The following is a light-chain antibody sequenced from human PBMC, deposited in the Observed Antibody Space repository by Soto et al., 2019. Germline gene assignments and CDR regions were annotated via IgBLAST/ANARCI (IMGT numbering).Light chain of an antibody. CDR3: CSYAGSSMFV. CDR1: SSDVGPYNL. CDR2: EVV. J-gene: IGLJ2*01. Sequence: QSVLTQPASVSGSPGQSITISCTGSSSDVGPYNLVSWYQHQPGKAPKLMISEVVKRPSGVSNRFSGSKSGNTASLTISGLQAEHEADYYCCSYAGSSMFVFGGGTKLTVL. V-gene: IGLV2-23*02.